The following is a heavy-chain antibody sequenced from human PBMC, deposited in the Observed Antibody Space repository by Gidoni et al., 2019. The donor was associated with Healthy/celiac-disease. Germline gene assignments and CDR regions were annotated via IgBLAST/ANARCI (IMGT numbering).Heavy chain of an antibody. V-gene: IGHV1-3*01. J-gene: IGHJ6*02. Sequence: QVQLVQSGAEVKKPGASVKVSCKASGYTFTSYAMHWVRQAPGQRLEWMGWINAGNGNTKYSQKFQGRVTITRDTSASTAYMELSSLRSEDTAVYYCARDTIFGVVEYYYYGMDVWGQGTTVTVSS. CDR1: GYTFTSYA. D-gene: IGHD3-3*01. CDR3: ARDTIFGVVEYYYYGMDV. CDR2: INAGNGNT.